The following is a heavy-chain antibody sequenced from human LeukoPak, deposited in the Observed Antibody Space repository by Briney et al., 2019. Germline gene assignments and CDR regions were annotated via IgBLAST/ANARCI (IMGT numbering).Heavy chain of an antibody. Sequence: ASVKVSCKASGYTFTYRYLHWVRQAPGQVLEWMGWITPFNGNTNYAQKFQDRVTITRDRSMSTAYMELSSLRSEDTAMYYCARSKIGTNAFDIWGQGTMVTVSS. CDR3: ARSKIGTNAFDI. CDR1: GYTFTYRY. V-gene: IGHV1-45*02. J-gene: IGHJ3*02. CDR2: ITPFNGNT. D-gene: IGHD1-26*01.